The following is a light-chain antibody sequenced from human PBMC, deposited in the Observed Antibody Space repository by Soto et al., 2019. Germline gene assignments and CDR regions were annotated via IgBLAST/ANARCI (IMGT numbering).Light chain of an antibody. Sequence: EIMLTQAPAILSVSPGERATLSCRASPSVSSNLAWYQQKPGQPPTLLLYGVYTRATGIPARFSGSGSGTDFTFTISSIEPEDFAVYYCQQRSNWPPITFGQGTRLEIK. CDR1: PSVSSN. J-gene: IGKJ5*01. V-gene: IGKV3-11*01. CDR3: QQRSNWPPIT. CDR2: GVY.